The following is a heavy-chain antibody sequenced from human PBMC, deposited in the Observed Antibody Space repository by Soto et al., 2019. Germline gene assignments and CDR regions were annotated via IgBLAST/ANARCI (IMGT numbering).Heavy chain of an antibody. CDR3: ARDLWGYCGTDCYPLDV. Sequence: PSETLSLTCTVSGVSISSTSYSWGWIRQPPGKGLEWIGNTYYSGSTYYNPSLNSRVAISVDTSKNQFSLKLNSVTAADTAVYYCARDLWGYCGTDCYPLDVWGQGTTVTVS. CDR1: GVSISSTSYS. D-gene: IGHD2-21*02. CDR2: TYYSGST. V-gene: IGHV4-39*07. J-gene: IGHJ6*02.